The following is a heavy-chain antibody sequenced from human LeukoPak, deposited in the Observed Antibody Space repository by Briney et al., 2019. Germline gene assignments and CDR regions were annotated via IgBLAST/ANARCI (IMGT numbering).Heavy chain of an antibody. J-gene: IGHJ4*02. CDR2: IYYGGST. D-gene: IGHD6-13*01. Sequence: SEALSLTCTVSGGSISSYYWSWIRQPPGKGLEWIGYIYYGGSTNYNPSLKSRVTISVDTSKNQFSLKLSSVTAADTAVYYCARFSRAAAGTQRYFDYWGQGTLVTVSS. CDR1: GGSISSYY. CDR3: ARFSRAAAGTQRYFDY. V-gene: IGHV4-59*01.